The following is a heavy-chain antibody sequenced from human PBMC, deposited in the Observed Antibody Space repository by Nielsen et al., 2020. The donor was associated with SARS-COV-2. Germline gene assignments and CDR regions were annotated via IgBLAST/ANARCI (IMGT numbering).Heavy chain of an antibody. D-gene: IGHD3-16*01. CDR2: IYYGGST. CDR3: VRGLQVPNGLAHR. Sequence: GESLKISCAASGFTVSSNYMSWVRQAPGKGLEWVSIIYYGGSTYYADSVTGRFTISRDSSQNTLYLQMNSLRAEDTAVYYCVRGLQVPNGLAHRWGQGTLVTVSS. CDR1: GFTVSSNY. J-gene: IGHJ4*02. V-gene: IGHV3-66*01.